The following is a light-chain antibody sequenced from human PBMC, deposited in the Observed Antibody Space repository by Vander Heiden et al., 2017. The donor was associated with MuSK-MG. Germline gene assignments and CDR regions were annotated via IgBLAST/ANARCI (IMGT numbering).Light chain of an antibody. CDR2: EVS. CDR1: SSDVGRYNY. J-gene: IGLJ1*01. Sequence: QSALTQPPSASGSPGLSVTISCTGTSSDVGRYNYVSWYQQHPGKVPKLMIYEVSKRPSGVPDRFSGSKSGNTASLTVTVLQAEDEADYYSFSYGGTFYVFGTGTKVTVL. V-gene: IGLV2-8*01. CDR3: FSYGGTFYV.